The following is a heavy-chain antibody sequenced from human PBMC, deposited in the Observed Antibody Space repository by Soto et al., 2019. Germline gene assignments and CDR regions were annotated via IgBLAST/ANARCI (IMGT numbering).Heavy chain of an antibody. Sequence: QVQLVQSGAEVKKPGSSVKVSCKASGGTFSSYAISWVRQAPGQGLEWMGGIIPIFGTANYAQKFQGRVMITADASTDTAYMEMIRLRSEDTDVYYCARDRGYSCLDIWGQGKMVTGSS. D-gene: IGHD5-18*01. CDR3: ARDRGYSCLDI. J-gene: IGHJ3*02. CDR1: GGTFSSYA. CDR2: IIPIFGTA. V-gene: IGHV1-69*01.